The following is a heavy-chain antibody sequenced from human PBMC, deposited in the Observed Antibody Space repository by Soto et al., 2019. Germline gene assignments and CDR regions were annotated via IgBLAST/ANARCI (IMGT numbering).Heavy chain of an antibody. J-gene: IGHJ4*02. CDR1: GFTVSSNY. D-gene: IGHD6-25*01. Sequence: GGSLRLSCAASGFTVSSNYMSWVRQAPGKGLEWVSVIYSGGSTYYADSVKGRFTISRDNSKNTLYLQMNSLRAEDTAVYYCARTAPKGYFDYWGQGTLVTVSS. V-gene: IGHV3-53*01. CDR3: ARTAPKGYFDY. CDR2: IYSGGST.